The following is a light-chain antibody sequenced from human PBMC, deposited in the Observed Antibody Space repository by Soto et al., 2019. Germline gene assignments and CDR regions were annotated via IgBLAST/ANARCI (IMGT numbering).Light chain of an antibody. J-gene: IGKJ2*01. V-gene: IGKV3-20*01. Sequence: EIVLTQSPGTLSLSPGERATLSCRASQSVSSSYLAWYQQKPGQAPRLLIYGASSRATGSPDRFSGSGSGTDFTITISRLEPEDFAVYYCQQYGSSPGYTFGQGTKLEIK. CDR3: QQYGSSPGYT. CDR1: QSVSSSY. CDR2: GAS.